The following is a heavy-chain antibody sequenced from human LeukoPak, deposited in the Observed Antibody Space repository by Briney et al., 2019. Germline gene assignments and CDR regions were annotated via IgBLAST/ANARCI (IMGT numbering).Heavy chain of an antibody. V-gene: IGHV3-23*01. J-gene: IGHJ6*03. CDR3: AKGRLRSAPYYRDV. D-gene: IGHD5-12*01. CDR1: RFTFSSYA. Sequence: GGSLRLSCAASRFTFSSYAMSWLRQAPGKGLEWVSAISGSGGSTYYADSVKGRFTISRDNSKNTLYLQMNSLRAEDTAVYYCAKGRLRSAPYYRDVWGKGTTVTVSS. CDR2: ISGSGGST.